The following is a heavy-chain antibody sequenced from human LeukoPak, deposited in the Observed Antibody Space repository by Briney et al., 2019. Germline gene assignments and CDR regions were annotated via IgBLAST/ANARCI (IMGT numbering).Heavy chain of an antibody. CDR2: TYYRSKWYN. J-gene: IGHJ3*02. Sequence: SQTLSLTCAISGDSVSSNSAAWNWIRQSPSRGLEWLGRTYYRSKWYNDYAVSVKSRITINPDTSKNQFSLQLNSVTPEDTAVYYCARVSTVVNRVEYAFDIWGQGTMVTVSS. CDR1: GDSVSSNSAA. D-gene: IGHD4-23*01. CDR3: ARVSTVVNRVEYAFDI. V-gene: IGHV6-1*01.